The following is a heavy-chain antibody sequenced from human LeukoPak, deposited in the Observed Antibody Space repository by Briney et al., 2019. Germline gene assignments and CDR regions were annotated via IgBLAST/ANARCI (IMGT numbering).Heavy chain of an antibody. D-gene: IGHD2-15*01. CDR3: ARPSKRQVVAATRGYFDY. J-gene: IGHJ4*02. CDR1: GGSFSGYY. CDR2: INHSGST. V-gene: IGHV4-34*01. Sequence: SETLSLTCAVYGGSFSGYYWSWIRQPPGKGLEWIGEINHSGSTNYNPSLKSRVTISVDTSKNQFSLKLSSVTAADTAVYYCARPSKRQVVAATRGYFDYGGEGTLVTVSS.